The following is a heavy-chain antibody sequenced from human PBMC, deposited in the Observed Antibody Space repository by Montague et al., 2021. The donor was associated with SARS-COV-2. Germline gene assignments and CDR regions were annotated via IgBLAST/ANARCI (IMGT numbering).Heavy chain of an antibody. CDR3: ARVRCYVSGTSMGMDV. J-gene: IGHJ6*02. D-gene: IGHD3-10*01. Sequence: SETLSLTCAVYGGSFSGYYWCWIRQPQGKGMEWIGEINHSGSTNYNPYLKSRVTISVDTSKIQFSLKLSSVTAADTAVSYCARVRCYVSGTSMGMDVWGQGTTVTVSS. CDR1: GGSFSGYY. CDR2: INHSGST. V-gene: IGHV4-34*01.